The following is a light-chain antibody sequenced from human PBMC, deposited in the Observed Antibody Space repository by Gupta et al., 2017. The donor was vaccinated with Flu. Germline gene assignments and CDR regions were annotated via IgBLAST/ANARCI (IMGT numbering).Light chain of an antibody. J-gene: IGLJ1*01. Sequence: QSVFTQPPSVSAAPGQNVTISCSGSSSNLGNNYVSWYQQLPGTAPKPLIYENNKRTSGIPDRFSGSTSGTSATMGITGLPTGDEDEYYCEKWDSSLSVNNYVFGTGTKVTVL. V-gene: IGLV1-51*02. CDR2: ENN. CDR1: SSNLGNNY. CDR3: EKWDSSLSVNNYV.